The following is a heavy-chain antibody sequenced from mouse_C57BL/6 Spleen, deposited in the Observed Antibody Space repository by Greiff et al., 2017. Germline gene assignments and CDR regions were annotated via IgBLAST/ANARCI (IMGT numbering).Heavy chain of an antibody. Sequence: VQLQQSGAELVKPGASVKLSCKASGYTFTSYWMQWVKQRPGQGLEWIGEIDPSDSYTNYNQKFKGKATLTVDTSSSTAYMQLSSLTSEGSAVYYCARRWDVFYFDYWGQGTTLTVSS. CDR2: IDPSDSYT. V-gene: IGHV1-50*01. D-gene: IGHD4-1*01. CDR1: GYTFTSYW. CDR3: ARRWDVFYFDY. J-gene: IGHJ2*01.